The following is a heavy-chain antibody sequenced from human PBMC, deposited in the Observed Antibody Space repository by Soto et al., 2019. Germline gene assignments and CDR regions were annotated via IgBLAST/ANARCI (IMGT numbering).Heavy chain of an antibody. CDR3: ARGLVVAATRGPLDY. CDR2: ISSSAYTI. Sequence: PGGSLRLSCAASGFRFGDYCMSWIRQAPGKGLEWVSYISSSAYTIYYAASVEGRFTISRDNAKNSLFLQMNSLRADDTAVYYCARGLVVAATRGPLDYWGPGILVTVSS. CDR1: GFRFGDYC. J-gene: IGHJ4*02. D-gene: IGHD2-15*01. V-gene: IGHV3-11*01.